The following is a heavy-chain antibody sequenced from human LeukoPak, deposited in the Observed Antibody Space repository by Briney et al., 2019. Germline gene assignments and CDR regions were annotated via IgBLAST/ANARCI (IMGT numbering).Heavy chain of an antibody. CDR1: GGTFSSYT. J-gene: IGHJ4*02. CDR2: IIPILGIA. D-gene: IGHD2-21*02. V-gene: IGHV1-69*02. CDR3: ASHGQAYCGGDCYFDY. Sequence: GASVKVSCKASGGTFSSYTISWVRQAPGQGLEWMGRIIPILGIANYAQEFQGRVTITADKSTSTAYMELSSLRSEDTAVYYCASHGQAYCGGDCYFDYWGQGTLVTVSS.